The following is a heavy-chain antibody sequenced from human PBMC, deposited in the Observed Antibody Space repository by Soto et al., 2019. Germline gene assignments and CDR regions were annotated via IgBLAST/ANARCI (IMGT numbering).Heavy chain of an antibody. J-gene: IGHJ4*02. CDR3: ARSYYDSSGYWLDFDY. D-gene: IGHD3-22*01. CDR1: GGSISSSSYY. CDR2: IYYSGST. Sequence: SETLSLTCTVSGGSISSSSYYWGWIRQPPGKGLEWIGSIYYSGSTYYNPSLKSRVTISVDTYKNQFSLKLSSVTAADTAVYYCARSYYDSSGYWLDFDYWGQGTLVTVSS. V-gene: IGHV4-39*01.